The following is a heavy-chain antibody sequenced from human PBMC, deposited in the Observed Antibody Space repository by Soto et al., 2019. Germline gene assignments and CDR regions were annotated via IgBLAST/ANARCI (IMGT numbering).Heavy chain of an antibody. V-gene: IGHV1-18*01. CDR2: ISAYNGNT. CDR3: ARDRSVAVAGPGWFDP. D-gene: IGHD6-19*01. CDR1: GYTFPTFG. Sequence: ASVKVSCKASGYTFPTFGITWVRKAPGQGLEWMGWISAYNGNTNYAQKLQGRVTMTTDTSTSTAYMELRSLRSDDTAVYYCARDRSVAVAGPGWFDPWGQGTLVT. J-gene: IGHJ5*02.